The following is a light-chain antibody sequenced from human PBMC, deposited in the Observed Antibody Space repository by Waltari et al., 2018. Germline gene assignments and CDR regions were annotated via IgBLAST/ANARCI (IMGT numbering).Light chain of an antibody. V-gene: IGKV3-20*01. Sequence: ELVLTQSPGTVSLSPGVGATLPCRASQGVSGSYLAWYQQKPGQAPRLLIYGASSRATGIPDRFSGSGSGTDFTLTISRLEPEDFAVYYCQQYGSSPPYTFGQGTKLEIK. CDR1: QGVSGSY. CDR2: GAS. CDR3: QQYGSSPPYT. J-gene: IGKJ2*01.